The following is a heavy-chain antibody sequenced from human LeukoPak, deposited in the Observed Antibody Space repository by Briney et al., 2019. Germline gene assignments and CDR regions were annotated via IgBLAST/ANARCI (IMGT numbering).Heavy chain of an antibody. CDR2: IYSGGST. Sequence: GGSLRLSCAASEFIVSSNYMSWVRQAPGKGLEWVSVIYSGGSTYYADSVKGRFTISRDKSKNTLYLQMNSLRAEDTAVYYCASPHITRGAFDIWGQGTMVTVSS. V-gene: IGHV3-66*01. J-gene: IGHJ3*02. CDR1: EFIVSSNY. D-gene: IGHD3-3*01. CDR3: ASPHITRGAFDI.